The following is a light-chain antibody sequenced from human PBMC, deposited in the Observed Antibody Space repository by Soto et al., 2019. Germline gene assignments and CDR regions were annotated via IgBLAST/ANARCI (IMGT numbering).Light chain of an antibody. CDR1: TSDVGSYSL. V-gene: IGLV2-23*01. CDR3: YSYAGSSIYV. Sequence: QSALTQPASVSGSPGQSITMSCTGTTSDVGSYSLLSWYQQHPGKAPKLMIYEDSKRPSGVSNRFSGYKSGNTASLTISGLQAEDEADYYCYSYAGSSIYVFGTGTKVTVL. CDR2: EDS. J-gene: IGLJ1*01.